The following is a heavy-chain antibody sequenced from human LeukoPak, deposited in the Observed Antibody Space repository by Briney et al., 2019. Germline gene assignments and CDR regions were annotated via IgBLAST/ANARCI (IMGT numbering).Heavy chain of an antibody. J-gene: IGHJ4*02. Sequence: GGSLRLSCAASGFTFSSYGMHWVRQAPGKGLEWVAVMSYDGSNKYYADSVKGRFTISRDNSKNTLYLQMNSLRPEDTAVYYCAKDVAAVAGLFDYWGQGTLVTVSS. CDR2: MSYDGSNK. CDR3: AKDVAAVAGLFDY. V-gene: IGHV3-30*18. D-gene: IGHD6-19*01. CDR1: GFTFSSYG.